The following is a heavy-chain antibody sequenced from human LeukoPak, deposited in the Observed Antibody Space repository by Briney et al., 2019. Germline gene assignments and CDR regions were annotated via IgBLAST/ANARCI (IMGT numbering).Heavy chain of an antibody. Sequence: GGSLRLSCAASGFTVSSTYMNWVRQAPGRGLEWVSIIYSGGSTYYAESVRGRFTISRDNSKNTLYLQMNSLRAEDTALYYCARGDRRDGYRFVYWGQGTLVTVSS. V-gene: IGHV3-53*01. J-gene: IGHJ4*02. CDR3: ARGDRRDGYRFVY. CDR1: GFTVSSTY. D-gene: IGHD5-24*01. CDR2: IYSGGST.